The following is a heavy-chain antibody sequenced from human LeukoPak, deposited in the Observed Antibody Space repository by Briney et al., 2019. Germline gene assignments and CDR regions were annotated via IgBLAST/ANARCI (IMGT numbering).Heavy chain of an antibody. V-gene: IGHV3-66*01. Sequence: GGSLRLSCTAWGFTVSNNYVRWVRQAPGKGLEWVSVIYRDGSTYYADSVKGRFTISRDNSKNTLYLQMNNLRVEDTAVYYCARVMTAITNLFDPWGQGTLVTVSS. D-gene: IGHD2-21*02. CDR1: GFTVSNNY. CDR2: IYRDGST. CDR3: ARVMTAITNLFDP. J-gene: IGHJ5*02.